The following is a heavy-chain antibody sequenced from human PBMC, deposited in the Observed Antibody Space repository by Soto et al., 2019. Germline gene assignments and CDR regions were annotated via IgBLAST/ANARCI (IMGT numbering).Heavy chain of an antibody. CDR3: ARSSGSYRPFDS. D-gene: IGHD3-22*01. Sequence: PGGSLRLSCAASGFTFSRYEMNWVRQAPGKGLEWISHISPLDNTIYYAGSVKGRFTISSDNARSSLYLQMNSLRVEDTAVYYCARSSGSYRPFDSWGQGTLVTVSS. CDR1: GFTFSRYE. CDR2: ISPLDNTI. J-gene: IGHJ4*02. V-gene: IGHV3-48*03.